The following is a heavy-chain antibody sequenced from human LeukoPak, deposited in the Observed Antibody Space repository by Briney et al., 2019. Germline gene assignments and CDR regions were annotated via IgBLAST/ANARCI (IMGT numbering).Heavy chain of an antibody. CDR3: TTVVTMVPTVILRTDY. J-gene: IGHJ4*02. CDR2: IKSKTDGGTT. CDR1: GFTVSNDC. V-gene: IGHV3-15*01. D-gene: IGHD3-10*01. Sequence: PGGSLRLSCAASGFTVSNDCVSWGRQAPGKGLEWVGRIKSKTDGGTTDYAAPVKGRFTISRDDSKNTLYLQMNSLKTEDTAVYYCTTVVTMVPTVILRTDYWGQGTLVTVSS.